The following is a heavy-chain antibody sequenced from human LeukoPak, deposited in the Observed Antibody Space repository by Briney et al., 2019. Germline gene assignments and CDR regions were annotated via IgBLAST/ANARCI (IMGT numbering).Heavy chain of an antibody. CDR3: AKGGMQYYYYYMDV. CDR1: GFTFSSYG. J-gene: IGHJ6*03. CDR2: IRYDGSNK. Sequence: GGSLRLSCAASGFTFSSYGMHWVRQAPGKGLEWVAFIRYDGSNKYYADSVKGRFTISRDNSKDTLYLQMNSLRAEDTAVYYCAKGGMQYYYYYMDVWGKGTTVTVSS. V-gene: IGHV3-30*02.